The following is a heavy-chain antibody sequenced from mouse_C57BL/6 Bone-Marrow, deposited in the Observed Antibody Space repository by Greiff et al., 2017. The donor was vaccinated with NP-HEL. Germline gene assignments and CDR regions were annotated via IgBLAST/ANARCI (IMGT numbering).Heavy chain of an antibody. J-gene: IGHJ4*01. CDR3: AKGGFPKYDYAMDY. CDR1: GYTFTDYT. CDR2: IYPRDGST. Sequence: QVQLQQSDAELVKPGASVKISCKVSGYTFTDYTIHWMKQRPEQGLEWIGYIYPRDGSTKYNEKFKGKATLTADKSSSTAYMQLNSLTSEDSAVYFCAKGGFPKYDYAMDYWGQGTSVTVAS. V-gene: IGHV1-78*01. D-gene: IGHD5-1-1*01.